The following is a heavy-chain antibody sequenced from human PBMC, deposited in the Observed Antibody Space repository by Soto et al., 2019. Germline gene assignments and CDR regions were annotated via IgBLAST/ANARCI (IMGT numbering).Heavy chain of an antibody. CDR3: ARAAYGSGSYTISVGFDP. CDR2: INPNSGGT. Sequence: GASVKVSCKASGYTFTGYYMHWVRQAPGQGLEWMGWINPNSGGTNYAQKFQGWVTMTRDTSISTAYMELSRLRSDDTAVYYCARAAYGSGSYTISVGFDPWGQGTLVTVSS. J-gene: IGHJ5*02. V-gene: IGHV1-2*04. CDR1: GYTFTGYY. D-gene: IGHD3-10*01.